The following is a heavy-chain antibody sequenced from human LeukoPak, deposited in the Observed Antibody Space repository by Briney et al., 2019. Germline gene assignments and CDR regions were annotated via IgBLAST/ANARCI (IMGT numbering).Heavy chain of an antibody. D-gene: IGHD2-15*01. CDR3: ARGGIGCFDI. Sequence: GGSLRLSCAASGFTFSSYWMHWVRQAPGKGLVWVSHINSGGSTTSYADSVKGRFTISRDNAKNMLYLQMNSLRAEDTAVYYCARGGIGCFDIWGQGTVVTVSS. CDR1: GFTFSSYW. CDR2: INSGGSTT. J-gene: IGHJ3*02. V-gene: IGHV3-74*01.